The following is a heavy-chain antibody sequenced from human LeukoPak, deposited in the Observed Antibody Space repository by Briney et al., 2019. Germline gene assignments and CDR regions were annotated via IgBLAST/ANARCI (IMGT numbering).Heavy chain of an antibody. CDR1: GFTFSSYS. D-gene: IGHD3-3*01. CDR3: ARDQFIWKSLPHDAFDI. V-gene: IGHV3-21*05. J-gene: IGHJ3*02. Sequence: PGGSLRLSCAASGFTFSSYSMNWVRQAPGKGLEWVSYISSSSSYIYYADSVKGRFTISRDNAKNSLYLQMNSLRAEDTAVYYCARDQFIWKSLPHDAFDIWGQGTMVTVSS. CDR2: ISSSSSYI.